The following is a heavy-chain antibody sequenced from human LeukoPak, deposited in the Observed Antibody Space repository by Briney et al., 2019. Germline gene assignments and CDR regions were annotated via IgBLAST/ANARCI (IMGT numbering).Heavy chain of an antibody. Sequence: SETLSLTCSVSGGSINSHYWSWIRQPPGKRLEWIGYIFNTGNTNYNPSLGSRVTMSVDASRDQFFLRLSSVTAADTAIYHCATRPAGTSWYGVFDYWSQGTLVTVSS. D-gene: IGHD3-10*01. J-gene: IGHJ4*02. V-gene: IGHV4-59*11. CDR3: ATRPAGTSWYGVFDY. CDR1: GGSINSHY. CDR2: IFNTGNT.